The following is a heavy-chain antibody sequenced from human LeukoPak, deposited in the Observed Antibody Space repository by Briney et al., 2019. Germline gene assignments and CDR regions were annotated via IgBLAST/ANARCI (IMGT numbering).Heavy chain of an antibody. V-gene: IGHV3-30*18. CDR1: GFTFSSYG. J-gene: IGHJ4*02. Sequence: GGSLRLSCAASGFTFSSYGMHWVRQAPGKGLEWVAVISYDGSNKYYADSVKGRFTISRDNSKNTLYLQMNSLRAEDTAVYYCAKDRKYCSSTTCPYYFDYWGQGTLVTVSS. CDR3: AKDRKYCSSTTCPYYFDY. CDR2: ISYDGSNK. D-gene: IGHD2-2*01.